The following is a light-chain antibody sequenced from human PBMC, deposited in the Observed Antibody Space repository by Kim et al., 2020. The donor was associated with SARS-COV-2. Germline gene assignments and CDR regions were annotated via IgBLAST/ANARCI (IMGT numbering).Light chain of an antibody. CDR2: QDT. CDR1: KLEDKE. Sequence: SVSPGQTATITCFGDKLEDKEVCGYQQKPGQSPVVVIYQDTKRPSGIPERFSGSNSGNTATLTISGTQTLDEADYFCQAWDSNTVVFSGGTQLTVL. V-gene: IGLV3-1*01. J-gene: IGLJ3*02. CDR3: QAWDSNTVV.